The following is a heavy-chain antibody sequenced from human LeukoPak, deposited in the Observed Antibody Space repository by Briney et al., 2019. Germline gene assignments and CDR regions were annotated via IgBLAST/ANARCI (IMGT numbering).Heavy chain of an antibody. CDR2: INHSGST. Sequence: SETLSLTCAVYGGSFSGYYWSWIRQPPGKGLEWIGEINHSGSTNCNPSLKSRVTISVDTSKNQFSLKLSSVTAADTAVYYCARGDYGDYAIDYWGQGTLVTVSS. CDR1: GGSFSGYY. D-gene: IGHD4-17*01. CDR3: ARGDYGDYAIDY. V-gene: IGHV4-34*01. J-gene: IGHJ4*02.